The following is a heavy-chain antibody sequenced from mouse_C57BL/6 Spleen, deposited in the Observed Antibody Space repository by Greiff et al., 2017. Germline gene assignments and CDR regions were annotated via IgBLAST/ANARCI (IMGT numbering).Heavy chain of an antibody. Sequence: QVQLKESGAELMKPGASVKLSCKATGYTFTGYWIEWVKQRPGHGLEWIGEILPGSGSTNYNEKFKGKATFTADTSSNTAYMQLSSLTTEDSASYYCARGVQLGRFAYWGQGTLVTVSA. J-gene: IGHJ3*01. CDR1: GYTFTGYW. V-gene: IGHV1-9*01. CDR3: ARGVQLGRFAY. CDR2: ILPGSGST. D-gene: IGHD4-1*02.